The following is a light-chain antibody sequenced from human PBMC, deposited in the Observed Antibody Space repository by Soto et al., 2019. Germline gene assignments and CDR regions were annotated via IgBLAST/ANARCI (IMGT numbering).Light chain of an antibody. V-gene: IGKV1-5*01. CDR1: QSISSW. Sequence: DIQMTQSPSTLSASVGDRVTITCRASQSISSWLAWYRQKPGKAPKLLIYHASSLESGVPSRFSGTGSGTEFTLSIDSLQPDDFATYYCQQYHTSSITFGQGTRLEIK. CDR3: QQYHTSSIT. CDR2: HAS. J-gene: IGKJ5*01.